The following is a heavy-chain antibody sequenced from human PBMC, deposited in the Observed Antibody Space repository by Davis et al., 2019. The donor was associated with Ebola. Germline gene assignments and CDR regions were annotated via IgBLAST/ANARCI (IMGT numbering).Heavy chain of an antibody. J-gene: IGHJ6*02. V-gene: IGHV5-51*01. CDR3: ARPKYYYYGMDV. CDR2: IYPRDSDT. Sequence: PGGSLRLSCKGSGYSFTSYWIAWVRQLPGKGLEWMGIIYPRDSDTRYSPSFQGQVTISVDKSISTAYLQWSSLKASDTAMYYCARPKYYYYGMDVWGQGTTVTVSS. CDR1: GYSFTSYW.